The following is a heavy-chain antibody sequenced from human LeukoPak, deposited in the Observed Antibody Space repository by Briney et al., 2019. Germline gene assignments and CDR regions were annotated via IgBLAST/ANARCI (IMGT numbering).Heavy chain of an antibody. D-gene: IGHD1-26*01. CDR3: ARDLSGSLDY. V-gene: IGHV3-74*01. CDR1: GFTFSTNW. Sequence: GGSLRLSCAASGFTFSTNWMHWVRQAPGKGLVWVSLINSYGSSTRYADSVKGRFTISRDNAKNTLYLQMNSLRAEDTAVHYCARDLSGSLDYWGQGTLVTVSS. J-gene: IGHJ4*02. CDR2: INSYGSST.